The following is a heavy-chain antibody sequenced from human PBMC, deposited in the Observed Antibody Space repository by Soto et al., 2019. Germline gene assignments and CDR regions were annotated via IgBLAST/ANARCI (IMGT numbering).Heavy chain of an antibody. Sequence: KQSQTLSLTCAISGDSVSSNSAAWNWIRQSPSRGLEWLGRTYYRSKWYNDYAVSVKSRITINPDTSKNQFSLQLNSVTPEDTAVYYCVRGPRSLAARPLVYWGQGTLVTVSS. CDR2: TYYRSKWYN. J-gene: IGHJ4*02. V-gene: IGHV6-1*01. CDR3: VRGPRSLAARPLVY. CDR1: GDSVSSNSAA. D-gene: IGHD6-6*01.